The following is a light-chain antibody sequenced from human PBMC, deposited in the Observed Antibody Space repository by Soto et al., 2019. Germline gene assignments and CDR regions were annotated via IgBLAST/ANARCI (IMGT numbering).Light chain of an antibody. J-gene: IGKJ4*01. CDR1: QAVSTW. CDR2: AAS. Sequence: DIQMTQSPSFVSASVGDRVTITCRASQAVSTWLAWYQQKPGDAPKLLIYAASTLQSGFPSRFSGSGSGTDFTLTIRSLQPEDCATYYCQQSNRFPRTFGGGTKVEIK. V-gene: IGKV1-12*01. CDR3: QQSNRFPRT.